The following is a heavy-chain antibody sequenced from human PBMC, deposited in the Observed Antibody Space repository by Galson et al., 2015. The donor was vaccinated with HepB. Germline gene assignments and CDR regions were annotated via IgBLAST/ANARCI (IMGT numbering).Heavy chain of an antibody. CDR2: ISSNGGST. CDR1: GFIFSDYP. V-gene: IGHV3-64D*06. D-gene: IGHD3-10*01. Sequence: SLRLSCAGSGFIFSDYPMHWVRQAPGKGLDYISIISSNGGSTYYADSVKGRFTVSREYSKNTMYLQLTSLRGEDTAVYYCVKDRVASNGSPRRGMDVWGQGTTVTVSS. CDR3: VKDRVASNGSPRRGMDV. J-gene: IGHJ6*02.